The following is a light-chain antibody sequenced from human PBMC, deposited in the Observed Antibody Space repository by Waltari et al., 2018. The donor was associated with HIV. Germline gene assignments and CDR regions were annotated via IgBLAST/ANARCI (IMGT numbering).Light chain of an antibody. J-gene: IGKJ3*01. CDR2: SAY. CDR3: QQSYGSPFN. Sequence: DIQMTQSPSSLSASLGDSVVITCRASQAISTYLNWYQQKPGKAPVLLVYSAYTLQPGAPSRFRGAGSGRDFSLSISGLQTEDFETYFCQQSYGSPFNFGPGT. CDR1: QAISTY. V-gene: IGKV1-39*01.